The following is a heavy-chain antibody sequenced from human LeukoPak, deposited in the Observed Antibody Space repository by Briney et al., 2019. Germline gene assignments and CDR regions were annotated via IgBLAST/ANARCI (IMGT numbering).Heavy chain of an antibody. Sequence: GASVTVSCKVSGYTLTQLTMHWVRQAPGKGLEWMGGFDPEDVETIYAQKFQGRVTMTENTSTATAYMELRSLRSDDTAVYYCRSSLGGSGCYFVFSDDGGQGTLVTVSS. V-gene: IGHV1-24*01. CDR3: RSSLGGSGCYFVFSDD. CDR1: GYTLTQLT. CDR2: FDPEDVET. D-gene: IGHD2-21*01. J-gene: IGHJ4*02.